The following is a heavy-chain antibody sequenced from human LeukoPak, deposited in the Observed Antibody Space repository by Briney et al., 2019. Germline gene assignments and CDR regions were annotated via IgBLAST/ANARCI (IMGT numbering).Heavy chain of an antibody. CDR3: ASSSWYGGKDIFDY. J-gene: IGHJ4*02. CDR1: GGTFSSYA. V-gene: IGHV1-69*05. CDR2: IIPIFGTA. Sequence: SVKVSCKASGGTFSSYAISWVRQAPGQGLKWMGRIIPIFGTANYAQKFQGRVTITTDESTSTAYMELSSLRSEDTAVYYCASSSWYGGKDIFDYWGQGTLVTVSS. D-gene: IGHD6-13*01.